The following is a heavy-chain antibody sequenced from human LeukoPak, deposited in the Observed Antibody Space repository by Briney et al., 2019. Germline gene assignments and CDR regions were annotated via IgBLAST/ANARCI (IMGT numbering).Heavy chain of an antibody. J-gene: IGHJ4*02. CDR3: ARVKANWGWYFDY. V-gene: IGHV3-53*01. CDR2: IYSGGST. Sequence: GGSLRLSCAASGFTVSSNYMSWVRQAPGKGLEWVSVIYSGGSTYYADSVKGRFTISRDNSKNTPYLQMNSLRAEDTAVYYCARVKANWGWYFDYWGQGTLVTVSS. CDR1: GFTVSSNY. D-gene: IGHD7-27*01.